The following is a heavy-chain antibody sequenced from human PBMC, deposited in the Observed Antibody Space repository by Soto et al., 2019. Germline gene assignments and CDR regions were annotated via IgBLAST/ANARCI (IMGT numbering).Heavy chain of an antibody. CDR1: GGSVSSGSYY. J-gene: IGHJ4*02. D-gene: IGHD5-18*01. Sequence: SETLYLTCTVSGGSVSSGSYYWSWIRQPPGKGLERIGYIYYSGSTNYNPSLKSRVTISVDTSKNQSSLKLSSVTAADTAVYYCARVDTAMGHFDYWGQGTLVTVSS. V-gene: IGHV4-61*01. CDR2: IYYSGST. CDR3: ARVDTAMGHFDY.